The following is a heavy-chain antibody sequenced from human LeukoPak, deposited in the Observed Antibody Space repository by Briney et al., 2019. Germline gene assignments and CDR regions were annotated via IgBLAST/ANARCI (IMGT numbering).Heavy chain of an antibody. CDR1: GYTFTGYY. J-gene: IGHJ4*02. Sequence: ASVKLSCKASGYTFTGYYMHWVRQAPGQGLEWMGWINPNTGGTNYAQKFQARVTMTRDTTISTAYMELSRLTSDDTAVYYCASYPRYSSSPPFDYWGQGTLVTVSS. CDR3: ASYPRYSSSPPFDY. V-gene: IGHV1-2*02. D-gene: IGHD6-6*01. CDR2: INPNTGGT.